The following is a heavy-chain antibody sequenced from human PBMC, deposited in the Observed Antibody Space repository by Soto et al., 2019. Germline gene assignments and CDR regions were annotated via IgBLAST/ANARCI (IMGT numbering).Heavy chain of an antibody. D-gene: IGHD6-13*01. J-gene: IGHJ6*02. CDR2: IYPGDSDT. Sequence: EVQLVQSGAEVKKPGESLKISCKGSGYSFTSYWIGWVRQMPGKGLEWMGIIYPGDSDTRYSPSFQGQVTISADESISTAYLQWSSLKASDTAMYYCAGTGIAAAGTRGRMYYYYGMDVWGQGTTVTVSS. CDR3: AGTGIAAAGTRGRMYYYYGMDV. V-gene: IGHV5-51*01. CDR1: GYSFTSYW.